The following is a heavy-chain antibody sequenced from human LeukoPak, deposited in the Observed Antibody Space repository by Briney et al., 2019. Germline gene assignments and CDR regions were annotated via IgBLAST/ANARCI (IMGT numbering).Heavy chain of an antibody. CDR3: ARNPLVIAAAGTQDWFDP. CDR2: ISAYNGNT. V-gene: IGHV1-18*01. J-gene: IGHJ5*02. Sequence: GASVKVSCKASGYTFTSYGISWVRQAPGQGLEWMGWISAYNGNTNYAQKLQGRITMTTDTSTSTAYMELRSLRSDDTAVYYCARNPLVIAAAGTQDWFDPWGQGTLVTVSS. CDR1: GYTFTSYG. D-gene: IGHD6-13*01.